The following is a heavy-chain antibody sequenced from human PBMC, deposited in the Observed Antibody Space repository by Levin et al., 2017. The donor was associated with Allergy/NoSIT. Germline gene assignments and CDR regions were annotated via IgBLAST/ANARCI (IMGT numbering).Heavy chain of an antibody. Sequence: KISCKAPGDAFSNHGISWVRQAPGQGLEWMGGIIPIYAIVNYAQKFQGRVTITADEFTSTAYMELSSLKSEDTAVYYCARDETGFSSSRYGMDVWGQGTTVTVSS. CDR1: GDAFSNHG. CDR3: ARDETGFSSSRYGMDV. CDR2: IIPIYAIV. V-gene: IGHV1-69*01. J-gene: IGHJ6*02. D-gene: IGHD6-19*01.